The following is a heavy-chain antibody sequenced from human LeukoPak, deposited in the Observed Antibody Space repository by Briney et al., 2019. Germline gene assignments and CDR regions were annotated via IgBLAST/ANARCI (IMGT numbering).Heavy chain of an antibody. J-gene: IGHJ4*02. Sequence: SETLSLPCTVSGGSISSYYWSWVRQPPGKGLEWIGYIYYSGSTNYNPSLKSRVTISVDTSKNQFSLKLSSVTAADTAVYYCASLTMVRGVIYFDYWGQGTLVTVSS. V-gene: IGHV4-59*01. CDR2: IYYSGST. CDR3: ASLTMVRGVIYFDY. D-gene: IGHD3-10*01. CDR1: GGSISSYY.